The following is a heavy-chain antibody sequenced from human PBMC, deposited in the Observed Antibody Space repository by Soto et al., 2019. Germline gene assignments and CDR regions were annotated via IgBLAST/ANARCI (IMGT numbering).Heavy chain of an antibody. D-gene: IGHD5-18*01. Sequence: QLQLQESGPGLVKPSETLSLTCTVSGGSLSSSSYYWGWIRQPPGKGLEWIESIYYSGTTYYNPSLKSRVTISVDASKNQFSLKLSSVTAADTAVYYCARHPQSAQWVQLWLPWFGPCGQGTLVTVSS. J-gene: IGHJ5*02. CDR3: ARHPQSAQWVQLWLPWFGP. V-gene: IGHV4-39*01. CDR2: IYYSGTT. CDR1: GGSLSSSSYY.